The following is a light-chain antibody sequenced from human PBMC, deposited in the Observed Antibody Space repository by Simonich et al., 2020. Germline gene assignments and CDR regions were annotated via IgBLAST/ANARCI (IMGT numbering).Light chain of an antibody. J-gene: IGKJ5*01. CDR3: QQYDNLPIT. Sequence: IQLTQSPSSLSASVGERVTITCQASQNISNYLNWYQQKPGKAPKLLIYDASNLETGVPSRFRGSGSGTDFTVTISSLQPENIATYYCQQYDNLPITVGQGTRLEIK. CDR2: DAS. CDR1: QNISNY. V-gene: IGKV1-33*01.